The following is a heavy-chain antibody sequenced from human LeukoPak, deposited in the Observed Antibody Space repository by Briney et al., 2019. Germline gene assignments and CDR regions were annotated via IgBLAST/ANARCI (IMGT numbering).Heavy chain of an antibody. Sequence: SETLSLTCTVSGGSISSSSYYWGWIRQPPGKGLEWIGSIYYSGRTYYNPSLKSRVTISVDTAKNHFSLKLSSVTAADTAVYYCARDLSDSSGYFSAFDIWGQGTIVTVSS. V-gene: IGHV4-39*07. CDR2: IYYSGRT. CDR3: ARDLSDSSGYFSAFDI. D-gene: IGHD3-22*01. J-gene: IGHJ3*02. CDR1: GGSISSSSYY.